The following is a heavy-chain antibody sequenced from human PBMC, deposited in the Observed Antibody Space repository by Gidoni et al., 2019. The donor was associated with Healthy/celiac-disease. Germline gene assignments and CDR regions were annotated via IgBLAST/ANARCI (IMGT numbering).Heavy chain of an antibody. CDR2: IRSSSSTI. CDR1: GFTFSSYS. V-gene: IGHV3-48*04. J-gene: IGHJ6*02. D-gene: IGHD4-17*01. Sequence: EVQLVESGGGLVQPGGSLRLSCAASGFTFSSYSMNWVRQAPGKGLEWVSYIRSSSSTIYYADSVKGRFTISRDNAKNSLYLQMNSLRAEDTAVYYCARTTVTNYYYYYGMDVWGQGTTVTVSS. CDR3: ARTTVTNYYYYYGMDV.